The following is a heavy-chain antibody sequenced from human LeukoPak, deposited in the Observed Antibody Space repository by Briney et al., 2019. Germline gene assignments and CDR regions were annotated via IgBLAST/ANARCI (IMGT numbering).Heavy chain of an antibody. CDR3: ARADSSSWYNDARYDY. CDR2: INPNSGGT. J-gene: IGHJ4*02. D-gene: IGHD6-13*01. V-gene: IGHV1-2*02. Sequence: ASVKVSCKASGYTFTGYYVHWVRQAPGQGLEWMGWINPNSGGTNYARKFQGRVTMTRDTSISTAYMELSRLRSDDTAVFYCARADSSSWYNDARYDYWGQGTLVTVSS. CDR1: GYTFTGYY.